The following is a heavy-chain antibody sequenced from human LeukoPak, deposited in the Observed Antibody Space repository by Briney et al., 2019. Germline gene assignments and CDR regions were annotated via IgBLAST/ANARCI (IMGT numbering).Heavy chain of an antibody. D-gene: IGHD5-18*01. CDR1: GFTFSSYV. Sequence: GGSLSLSCAASGFTFSSYVMSWVRQAPGKGLEWVSAITGSGGSTYYADSVKGRFTISRDNSRNTLYLQLNSLRVEDTAIYYCAKSKMVNMNWFDPWGQGTLVTVSS. CDR3: AKSKMVNMNWFDP. CDR2: ITGSGGST. J-gene: IGHJ5*02. V-gene: IGHV3-23*01.